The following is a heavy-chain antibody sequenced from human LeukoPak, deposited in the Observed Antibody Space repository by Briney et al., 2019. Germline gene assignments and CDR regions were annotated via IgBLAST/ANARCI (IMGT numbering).Heavy chain of an antibody. CDR1: GFTFSSHD. D-gene: IGHD5-12*01. V-gene: IGHV3-30*18. CDR3: AKTMSGYDFRLDY. J-gene: IGHJ4*02. Sequence: GGSLRLSCAASGFTFSSHDMHWVRQAPGKGLEWVAVISYDGSNKYYADSVKGRFTISRDNSKNTLYLQMNSLRAEDTAVHYCAKTMSGYDFRLDYWGQGTLVTVSS. CDR2: ISYDGSNK.